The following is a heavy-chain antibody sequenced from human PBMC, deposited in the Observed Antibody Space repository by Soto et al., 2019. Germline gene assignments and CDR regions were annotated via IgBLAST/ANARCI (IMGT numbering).Heavy chain of an antibody. J-gene: IGHJ4*02. CDR2: IYYSGST. Sequence: SETLSLTCTVSGGSIISSSYYWGWIRQPPGKGLEWIGSIYYSGSTYYNPSLKSRVTISVDTSKNQFSLKLSSVTAADTAVYYCGGVVAAATGEAVDYWGQGTLVPVSS. CDR3: GGVVAAATGEAVDY. CDR1: GGSIISSSYY. D-gene: IGHD2-15*01. V-gene: IGHV4-39*01.